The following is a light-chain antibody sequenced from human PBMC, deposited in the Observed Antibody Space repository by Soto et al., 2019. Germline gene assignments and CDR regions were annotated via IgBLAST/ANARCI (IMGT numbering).Light chain of an antibody. CDR3: QQYGSSSWT. V-gene: IGKV3-20*01. CDR2: GAS. J-gene: IGKJ1*01. Sequence: EIVFTQSPGTLSLSPGERATLSCRASQSVSSSYLAWYQQKPGQAPRLLISGASSRATGIPDRFSGSGSGTDFTLTVSRLEPEDFAVYYCQQYGSSSWTFGHGTKVDIK. CDR1: QSVSSSY.